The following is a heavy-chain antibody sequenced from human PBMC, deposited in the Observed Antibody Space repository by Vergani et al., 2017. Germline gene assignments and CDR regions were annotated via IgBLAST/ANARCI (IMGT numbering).Heavy chain of an antibody. D-gene: IGHD6-19*01. CDR1: GFTFSSYA. CDR3: ARGIAVAGPSDY. V-gene: IGHV3-30-3*01. CDR2: ISYDGSNK. Sequence: QVQLVESGGGVVQPGRSLRLSCAASGFTFSSYAMHWVRQAPGKGLEWVAVISYDGSNKYYADSVKGRFTISRDNSKNTLYLQMNSLRAEATAVYYCARGIAVAGPSDYWGQGTLVTVSS. J-gene: IGHJ4*02.